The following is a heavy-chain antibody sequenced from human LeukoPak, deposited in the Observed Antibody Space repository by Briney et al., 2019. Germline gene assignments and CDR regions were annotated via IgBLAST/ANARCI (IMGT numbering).Heavy chain of an antibody. V-gene: IGHV4-39*07. J-gene: IGHJ4*02. CDR1: GGSISSSSYY. Sequence: PSETLSLTCTVSGGSISSSSYYWGWIRQPPGKGLEWIGSIYYSGSTYYNPSLKSRVTISVDTSKNQFSLKLSSVTAADTAVYYCARTYSGYGWGYFDYWGQGTLVTVSS. CDR3: ARTYSGYGWGYFDY. D-gene: IGHD5-12*01. CDR2: IYYSGST.